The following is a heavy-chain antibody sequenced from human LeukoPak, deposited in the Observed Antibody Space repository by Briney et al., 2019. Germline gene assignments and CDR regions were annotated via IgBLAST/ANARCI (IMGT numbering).Heavy chain of an antibody. J-gene: IGHJ3*02. V-gene: IGHV3-21*01. CDR2: INAGGTYI. CDR3: ARAVVGARVHGAFDI. CDR1: GFTFSSYA. D-gene: IGHD1-26*01. Sequence: GGSLRLSCAASGFTFSSYAMNWVRQAPGKGLEWVSSINAGGTYIYYTGSVKARFTISRDNAKNSLDLQMSSLRVEDTAVYYCARAVVGARVHGAFDIWGQGTMVTVSS.